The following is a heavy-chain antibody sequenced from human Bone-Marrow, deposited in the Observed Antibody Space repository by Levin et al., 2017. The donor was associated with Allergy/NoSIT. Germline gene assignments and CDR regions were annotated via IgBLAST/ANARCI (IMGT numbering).Heavy chain of an antibody. D-gene: IGHD2-2*01. CDR1: GFTFSSYG. CDR2: ISYDGSNK. Sequence: GESLKISCAASGFTFSSYGMHWVRQAPGKGLEWVAVISYDGSNKYYADSVKGRFTISRDNSKNTLYLQMNSLRAEDTAVYYCAKLVPAARSRPGNDAFDIWGQGTMVTVSS. CDR3: AKLVPAARSRPGNDAFDI. J-gene: IGHJ3*02. V-gene: IGHV3-30*18.